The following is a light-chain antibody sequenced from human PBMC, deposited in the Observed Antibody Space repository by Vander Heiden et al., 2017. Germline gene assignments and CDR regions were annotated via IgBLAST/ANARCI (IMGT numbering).Light chain of an antibody. J-gene: IGLJ1*01. CDR3: AAWDDTLDGYV. V-gene: IGLV1-44*01. Sequence: SVLTQPPSASGTPGQTITISCSGSRSNIGSNTGNWYHQVPGAAPKLVIHSNNQRPSGVSDRFSGSKSGTSASLAIAGLQSDDEGDYYCAAWDDTLDGYVFGPGTRVTVL. CDR1: RSNIGSNT. CDR2: SNN.